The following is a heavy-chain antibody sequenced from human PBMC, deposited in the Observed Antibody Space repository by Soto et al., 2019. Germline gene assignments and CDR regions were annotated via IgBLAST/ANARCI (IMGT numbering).Heavy chain of an antibody. CDR3: TRDEWQSGRVIVKVHYYMDV. J-gene: IGHJ6*03. Sequence: EVQLVESGGGLVQPGGSLKLSCAASGFTFSGSAMHWVRQASGKGLEWVGRIRSKANSYATAYAASVKGRFTISRDDSKNTAYLQMNRLKSEDTAVYFCTRDEWQSGRVIVKVHYYMDVWGKGTTVTVSS. V-gene: IGHV3-73*01. CDR1: GFTFSGSA. CDR2: IRSKANSYAT. D-gene: IGHD2-21*01.